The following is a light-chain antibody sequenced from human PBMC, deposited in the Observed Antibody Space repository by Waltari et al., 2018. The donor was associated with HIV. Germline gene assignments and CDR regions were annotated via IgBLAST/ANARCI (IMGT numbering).Light chain of an antibody. CDR1: DFDIYGYNF. J-gene: IGLJ3*02. V-gene: IGLV2-14*01. Sequence: QSALTQPASVSGSPGQSITISCTRDDFDIYGYNFVSWFQHHPGKAPKVIIYEVRNRPSGVSYRFSGSKSGNTASLTISGLQPEDEAEYFCISYISSSTPVFGGGTKLTVL. CDR3: ISYISSSTPV. CDR2: EVR.